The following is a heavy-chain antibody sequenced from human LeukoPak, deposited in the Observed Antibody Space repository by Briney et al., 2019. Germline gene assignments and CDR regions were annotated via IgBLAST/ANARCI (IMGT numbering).Heavy chain of an antibody. V-gene: IGHV4-39*07. CDR2: MYYIGST. D-gene: IGHD3-10*01. CDR1: GGSISSSTYY. CDR3: ARGQWFRAF. Sequence: SETLSLTCTVSGGSISSSTYYWGWIRQPPGKGLEWIASMYYIGSTYYNPSLKSRVTISVDTSKNQFSLKMNSVTAADTAVYYCARGQWFRAFWSRGTPVTVSS. J-gene: IGHJ4*02.